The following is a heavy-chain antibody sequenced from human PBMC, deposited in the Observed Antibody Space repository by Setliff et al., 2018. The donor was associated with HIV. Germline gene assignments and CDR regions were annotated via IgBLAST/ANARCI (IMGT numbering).Heavy chain of an antibody. V-gene: IGHV3-15*01. CDR3: TRNNVAWYQPLGYFDL. CDR2: IQGKTDGGTT. Sequence: GGSLRLSCAASGFTFSSAWMSWVRQAPGKGLEWVGRIQGKTDGGTTDYAAPVKGRFTISRDDSRKTLYLQMNSLRTEDTAVYYCTRNNVAWYQPLGYFDLWGRGNQVTVSS. D-gene: IGHD2-2*01. J-gene: IGHJ2*01. CDR1: GFTFSSAW.